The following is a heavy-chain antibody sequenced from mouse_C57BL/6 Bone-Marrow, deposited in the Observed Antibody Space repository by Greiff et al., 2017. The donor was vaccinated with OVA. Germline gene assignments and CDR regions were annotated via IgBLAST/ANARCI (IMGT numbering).Heavy chain of an antibody. J-gene: IGHJ2*01. V-gene: IGHV1-22*01. CDR3: ARGAFYGSRWSYFDY. CDR2: INPNNGGT. Sequence: EVQLQQSGPELVKPGASVKMSCKASGYTFTDYNMHWVKQSHGKSLEWIGYINPNNGGTSYNQKFKGKATLTVNKSSSTAYMELRSLTSEDSAVYYCARGAFYGSRWSYFDYWGQGTTLTVSS. D-gene: IGHD1-1*01. CDR1: GYTFTDYN.